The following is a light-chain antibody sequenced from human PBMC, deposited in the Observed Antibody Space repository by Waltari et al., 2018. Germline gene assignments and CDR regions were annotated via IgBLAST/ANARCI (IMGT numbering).Light chain of an antibody. CDR3: QQSNSFPWT. Sequence: DIQMTQSPSSVSASVGDRVTITCRASQGISTWLAWYQQKPGEAPKLRIYAASTLQSGVPSRFRGSGTGTDFTLTISSLQAEDFATYYCQQSNSFPWTFGQGTKVEIK. V-gene: IGKV1-12*01. J-gene: IGKJ1*01. CDR2: AAS. CDR1: QGISTW.